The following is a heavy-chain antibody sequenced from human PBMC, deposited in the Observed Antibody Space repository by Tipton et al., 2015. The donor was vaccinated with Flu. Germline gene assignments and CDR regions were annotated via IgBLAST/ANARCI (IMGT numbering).Heavy chain of an antibody. CDR1: GFSFSSHW. D-gene: IGHD5-24*01. V-gene: IGHV3-7*01. Sequence: GSLRLSCAASGFSFSSHWMNWVRQAPGKGPEWVANIKQDGSEKYYVNSVKDRFTISRDNAKNSMYLQMNSLRAEDTAVYYCARLRDNYWGQGTLVTVSS. J-gene: IGHJ4*02. CDR3: ARLRDNY. CDR2: IKQDGSEK.